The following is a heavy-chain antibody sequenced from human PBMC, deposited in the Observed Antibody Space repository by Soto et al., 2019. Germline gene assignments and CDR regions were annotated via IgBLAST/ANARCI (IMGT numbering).Heavy chain of an antibody. J-gene: IGHJ4*02. CDR2: ISYDGSNK. CDR3: ARDRIYSSSWYDY. V-gene: IGHV3-30-3*01. CDR1: GFTFSSYA. D-gene: IGHD6-13*01. Sequence: QVQLVESGGGVVQPGRSLRLSCGASGFTFSSYAMHWVRQAPGKGLEWVAVISYDGSNKYYADSVKGRFTISRDNSKNTLYLQMNSLRAEDTAVYYCARDRIYSSSWYDYWGQGTLVTVSS.